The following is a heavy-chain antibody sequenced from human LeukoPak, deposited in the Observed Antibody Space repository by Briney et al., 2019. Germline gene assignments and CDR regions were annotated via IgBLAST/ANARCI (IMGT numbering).Heavy chain of an antibody. V-gene: IGHV4-34*01. Sequence: PSETLSLTCAVYGGSFSGYYWSWIRQPPGKGLEWIGEINHSGSTNYNPSLKSRVTISVDTSKNQFSLKLSSVTAADTAVYYCARGITMVRGYYYYYMDVWGKGTTVTISS. CDR3: ARGITMVRGYYYYYMDV. J-gene: IGHJ6*03. D-gene: IGHD3-10*01. CDR2: INHSGST. CDR1: GGSFSGYY.